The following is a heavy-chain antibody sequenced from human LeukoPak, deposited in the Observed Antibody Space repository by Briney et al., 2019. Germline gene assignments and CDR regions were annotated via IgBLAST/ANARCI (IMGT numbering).Heavy chain of an antibody. D-gene: IGHD3-16*02. CDR3: ARAKSKGLRLGELSFAFDY. CDR1: GGSISSYY. J-gene: IGHJ4*02. Sequence: SETLSLTCTVSGGSISSYYWSWIRQPPGKGLEWIGRIYTSGSTNYNPSLKSRVTMSVDTSKNQFSLKLSSVTAADTAVYYCARAKSKGLRLGELSFAFDYWGQGTLVTVSS. V-gene: IGHV4-4*07. CDR2: IYTSGST.